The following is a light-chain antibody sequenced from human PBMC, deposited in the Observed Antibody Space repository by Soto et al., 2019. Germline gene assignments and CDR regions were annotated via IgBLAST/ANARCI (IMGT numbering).Light chain of an antibody. CDR1: QSVSSSY. J-gene: IGKJ1*01. CDR2: ASS. V-gene: IGKV3-20*01. CDR3: QQYGLSPRT. Sequence: EIVLTQSPGTLSLSPGERATLSCRASQSVSSSYLAWYQQKPGQAPRLFIYASSIRATGIPDRFSGSGSGTDFTLTISRLEPEYFAVYYCQQYGLSPRTFGRGTKVEIK.